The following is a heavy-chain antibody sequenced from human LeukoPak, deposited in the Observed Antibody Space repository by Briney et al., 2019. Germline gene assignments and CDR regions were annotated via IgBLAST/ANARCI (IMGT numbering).Heavy chain of an antibody. CDR1: GGTFSSYA. Sequence: SVKVSCKASGGTFSSYAISWVRQAPGQGPEWMGGIIPIFGTANYAQKFQGRVTITTDESTSTAYMELSSLRSEDTAVYYCARGKLSFGVVTHFDYWGQGTLVTVSS. CDR2: IIPIFGTA. CDR3: ARGKLSFGVVTHFDY. J-gene: IGHJ4*02. V-gene: IGHV1-69*05. D-gene: IGHD3-3*01.